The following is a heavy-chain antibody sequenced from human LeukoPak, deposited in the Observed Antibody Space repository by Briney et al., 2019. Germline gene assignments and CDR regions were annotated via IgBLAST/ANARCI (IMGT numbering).Heavy chain of an antibody. CDR2: IYYSGTT. Sequence: PSETLSLTCTVSGGSFSSSDYYWGWIRQPPGKGLEWIGSIYYSGTTYYNPSLKSRVTISVDTSKNQFSLKLSSVTAADTAVYYCARTQSHVLLWFGLDPWGQGTLVTVSS. CDR1: GGSFSSSDYY. V-gene: IGHV4-39*01. J-gene: IGHJ5*02. CDR3: ARTQSHVLLWFGLDP. D-gene: IGHD3-10*01.